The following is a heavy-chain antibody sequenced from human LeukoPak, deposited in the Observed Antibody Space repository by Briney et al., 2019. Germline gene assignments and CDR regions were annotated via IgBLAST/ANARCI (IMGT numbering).Heavy chain of an antibody. CDR3: VREDTPATANY. J-gene: IGHJ4*02. D-gene: IGHD2-21*02. V-gene: IGHV3-23*01. CDR2: ISGGGDIT. Sequence: GPLRLSCAPSGFNFANHATSWVRQTAGKGLEWVSAISGGGDITYYADSVKGRFTISRDNSKDTLFLQMHSLRPGDTAVYYCVREDTPATANYWGQGTLVTISS. CDR1: GFNFANHA.